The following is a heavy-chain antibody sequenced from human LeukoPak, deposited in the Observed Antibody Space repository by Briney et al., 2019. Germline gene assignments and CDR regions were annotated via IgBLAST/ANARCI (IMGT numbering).Heavy chain of an antibody. CDR3: ARALAEVYGGNSVGINYYYYGMDV. Sequence: SVKVSCKASGGTFSSYAISWVRQAPEQGLEWMGGIIPIFGTANYAQKFQGRVTITADESTSAAYMELSSLRSEDTAVYYCARALAEVYGGNSVGINYYYYGMDVWGQGTTVTVSS. D-gene: IGHD4-23*01. CDR1: GGTFSSYA. CDR2: IIPIFGTA. V-gene: IGHV1-69*13. J-gene: IGHJ6*02.